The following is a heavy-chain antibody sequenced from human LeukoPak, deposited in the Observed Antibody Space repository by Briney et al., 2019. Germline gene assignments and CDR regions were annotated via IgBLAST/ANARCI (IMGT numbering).Heavy chain of an antibody. CDR3: ARVAETLSYWYFDL. CDR2: IHYSGTN. CDR1: GGSISSTSYY. Sequence: SETLSLTCTVSGGSISSTSYYWGWIRQPPGKGLEWIGNIHYSGTNYYNPSLKSRATISVDTSKNQFSLRLTFVTAADTAVYYCARVAETLSYWYFDLWGRGTLVTVSS. V-gene: IGHV4-39*01. J-gene: IGHJ2*01.